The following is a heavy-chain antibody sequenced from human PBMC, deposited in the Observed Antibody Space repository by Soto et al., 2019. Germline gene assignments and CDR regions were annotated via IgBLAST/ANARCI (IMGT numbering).Heavy chain of an antibody. J-gene: IGHJ3*02. D-gene: IGHD6-13*01. CDR2: ISGDSSDT. Sequence: QVQLLESGGGLVEPGGSLRLSCAASGFSVSGDYMAWIRQPPGKGLEWISYISGDSSDTNYADSVKGRFTISRDNAKNSLYLQMNSLRVEDTAVYFCATGQQVRMADIWGQGTMVTVSS. CDR3: ATGQQVRMADI. V-gene: IGHV3-11*03. CDR1: GFSVSGDY.